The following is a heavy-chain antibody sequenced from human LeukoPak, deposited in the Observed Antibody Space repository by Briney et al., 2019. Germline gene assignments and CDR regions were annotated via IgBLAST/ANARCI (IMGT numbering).Heavy chain of an antibody. J-gene: IGHJ6*03. CDR3: ARDTFWSGYYDYYYYMDV. CDR2: IYYSGST. CDR1: GGSISSGGYY. V-gene: IGHV4-31*03. Sequence: PSETLSLTCTVSGGSISSGGYYWSWIHQHPGKGLEWIGYIYYSGSTYYNPSLKSRVTISVDTSKNQYSLKLSSVTAADTAVYYCARDTFWSGYYDYYYYMDVWGKGTTVTVSS. D-gene: IGHD3-3*01.